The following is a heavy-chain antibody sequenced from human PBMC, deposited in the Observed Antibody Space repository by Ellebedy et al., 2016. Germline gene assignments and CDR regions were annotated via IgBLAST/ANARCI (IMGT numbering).Heavy chain of an antibody. V-gene: IGHV4-59*01. J-gene: IGHJ4*02. CDR1: GGSISSYY. CDR2: IYYSGST. D-gene: IGHD3-10*01. CDR3: ARVGYYGSGSYVVDY. Sequence: SETLSLTXTVSGGSISSYYWSWIRQPPGKGLEWIGYIYYSGSTNYNPSLKRRVTISVDTSKNQFSLKLSSVTAADTAVYYCARVGYYGSGSYVVDYWGQGTLVTVSS.